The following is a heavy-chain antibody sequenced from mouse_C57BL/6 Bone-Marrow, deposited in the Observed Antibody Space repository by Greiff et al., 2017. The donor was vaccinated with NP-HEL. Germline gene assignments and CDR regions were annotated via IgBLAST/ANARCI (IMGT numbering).Heavy chain of an antibody. D-gene: IGHD4-1*01. CDR2: INPSTGGT. J-gene: IGHJ2*01. CDR1: GYSFPGYY. CDR3: AELTADY. Sequence: VQLQQSGPELVKPGASVKISCKASGYSFPGYYMNWVKQSPEKSLEWIGEINPSTGGTTYNQKFKAKATLTVDKSSSTAYMQLKSLTSEDSAVYYCAELTADYWGQGTTLTVSS. V-gene: IGHV1-42*01.